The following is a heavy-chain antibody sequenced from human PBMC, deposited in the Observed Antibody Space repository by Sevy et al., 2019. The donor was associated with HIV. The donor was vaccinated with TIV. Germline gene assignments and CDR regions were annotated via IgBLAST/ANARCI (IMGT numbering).Heavy chain of an antibody. V-gene: IGHV3-30*18. CDR3: AKDLSSSHYYYGMDV. CDR2: ISYDGSNK. Sequence: GGSLRLSCAASGFTFSSYGMHWVRQAPGKGLEWVAVISYDGSNKYYADSVKGRFTISRDNSKNTLYLQMNSLRAEDTVVYYCAKDLSSSHYYYGMDVWGQGTTVTVSS. D-gene: IGHD6-6*01. CDR1: GFTFSSYG. J-gene: IGHJ6*02.